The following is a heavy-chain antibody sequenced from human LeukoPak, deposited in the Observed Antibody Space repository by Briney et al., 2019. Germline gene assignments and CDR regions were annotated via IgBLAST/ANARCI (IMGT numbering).Heavy chain of an antibody. D-gene: IGHD5/OR15-5a*01. Sequence: SETLSLTCTVSGGSISSGSYYWSWIRQPAGKGLEWIGRIYTSGSTNYNPSLKSRVTISVDTSKNQFSLKLRSVTAADTAVYYCASMGRGYSVGYMDVWGKGTTVTISS. CDR3: ASMGRGYSVGYMDV. J-gene: IGHJ6*03. CDR1: GGSISSGSYY. V-gene: IGHV4-61*02. CDR2: IYTSGST.